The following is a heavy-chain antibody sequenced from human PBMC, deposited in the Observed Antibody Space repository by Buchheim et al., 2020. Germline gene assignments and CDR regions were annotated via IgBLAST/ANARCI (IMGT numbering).Heavy chain of an antibody. J-gene: IGHJ5*02. CDR3: ASTNTRNDFWSGPFDP. D-gene: IGHD3-3*01. V-gene: IGHV1-46*01. Sequence: QVQLVQSGAEVKKPGASVKVSCKASGYTFTGYYMHWVRQAPGQGLEWMGIINPSGGSKSYAQKFQGSVTMTRDTSTSQVYMELSSLRSEDTAVYYCASTNTRNDFWSGPFDPWGQGTL. CDR2: INPSGGSK. CDR1: GYTFTGYY.